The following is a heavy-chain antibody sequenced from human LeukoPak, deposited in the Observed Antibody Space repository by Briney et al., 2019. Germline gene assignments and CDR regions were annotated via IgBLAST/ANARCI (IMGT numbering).Heavy chain of an antibody. V-gene: IGHV4-59*08. CDR2: IYYSGST. CDR3: ARAPYYYDSNDAFDI. J-gene: IGHJ3*02. Sequence: ASETLSLTCTVSGGSISSYYWSWIRQPPGRGLEWIGYIYYSGSTNYNPSLKSRVTISVDTSKNQFSLKLSSVTAADTAVYYCARAPYYYDSNDAFDIWGQGTMVTVSS. D-gene: IGHD3-22*01. CDR1: GGSISSYY.